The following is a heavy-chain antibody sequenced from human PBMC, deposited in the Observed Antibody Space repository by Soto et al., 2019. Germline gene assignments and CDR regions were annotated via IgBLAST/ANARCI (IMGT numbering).Heavy chain of an antibody. CDR1: GGSISSSSYY. D-gene: IGHD2-8*01. CDR2: IYYSGST. CDR3: ARLPRNCTNGVCYTSYYFDY. Sequence: SETLSLTCTVSGGSISSSSYYWGWIRQPPGKGLEWIGSIYYSGSTYYNPSLKSRVTISVDTSKNQFSLKLSSVTAADTAVYYCARLPRNCTNGVCYTSYYFDYWGQGTLVTVSS. J-gene: IGHJ4*02. V-gene: IGHV4-39*01.